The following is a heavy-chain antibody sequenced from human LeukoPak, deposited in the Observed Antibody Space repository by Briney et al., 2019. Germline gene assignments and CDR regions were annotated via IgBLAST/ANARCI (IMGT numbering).Heavy chain of an antibody. CDR2: IKQDGSEK. Sequence: GGSLRLSCAASGFTFSSSWMSWVRQAPGKGLEWVANIKQDGSEKYYVDSVKGRFTISRDNAKNSLYLQMNSLRAEDTAVYYCARDTPYDSSGYVYYYYYYGMDVWGQGTTVTVSS. J-gene: IGHJ6*02. CDR3: ARDTPYDSSGYVYYYYYYGMDV. V-gene: IGHV3-7*01. CDR1: GFTFSSSW. D-gene: IGHD3-22*01.